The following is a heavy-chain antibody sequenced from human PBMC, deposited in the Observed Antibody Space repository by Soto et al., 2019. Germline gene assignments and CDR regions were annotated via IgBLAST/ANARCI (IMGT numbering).Heavy chain of an antibody. V-gene: IGHV3-23*01. CDR2: ISGSGGST. CDR3: ARGIAAAGPKLDY. Sequence: GGSLRLSCAASGFTFSDHYMDWVRQAPGKGLEWVSTISGSGGSTYYADSVKGRFTISRDNSKNTLYLQMNSLRAEDTAVYYGARGIAAAGPKLDYWGQGTLVTVSS. CDR1: GFTFSDHY. D-gene: IGHD6-13*01. J-gene: IGHJ4*02.